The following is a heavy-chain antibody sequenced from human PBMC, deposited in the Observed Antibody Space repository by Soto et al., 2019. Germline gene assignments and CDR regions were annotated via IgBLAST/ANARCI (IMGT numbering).Heavy chain of an antibody. V-gene: IGHV1-58*01. Sequence: ASVKVSCKASGFTFTSSAVQWVRQARGQRLEWIGWIVVGSGNTNYAQKFQERVTITRDMSTSTAYMELSSLRSEDTAVYYCAADRKYCSSTSCPRAIVASPKMDVWG. CDR3: AADRKYCSSTSCPRAIVASPKMDV. J-gene: IGHJ6*02. CDR2: IVVGSGNT. CDR1: GFTFTSSA. D-gene: IGHD2-2*01.